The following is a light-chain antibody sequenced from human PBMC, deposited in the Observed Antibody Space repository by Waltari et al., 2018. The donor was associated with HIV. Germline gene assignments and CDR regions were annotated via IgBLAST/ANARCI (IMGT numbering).Light chain of an antibody. Sequence: SYVLTQAPSVSVAPGQTASITCGGNNIGSKSVHWYQQKPGQAPVLVVYDDSDRPSGIPERFAGSNSGNTATLTISRVEAGDEADYYCQVWNNSGDHSGGVFGGGTKLTVL. V-gene: IGLV3-21*02. CDR3: QVWNNSGDHSGGV. CDR1: NIGSKS. CDR2: DDS. J-gene: IGLJ2*01.